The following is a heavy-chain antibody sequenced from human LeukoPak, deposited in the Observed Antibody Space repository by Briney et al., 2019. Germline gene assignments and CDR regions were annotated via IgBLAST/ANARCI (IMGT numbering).Heavy chain of an antibody. J-gene: IGHJ4*02. D-gene: IGHD3-10*01. V-gene: IGHV6-1*01. Sequence: SQTLSLTCAISGDSVSSNSAAWNWIRQSPSRGLEWLGRTYYRSKWYNDYAVSVKSPITINPDTSKNQFSLQLNSVTPEDTAVYYCARDKVVVPAAPVWYYYGSGFDYWGQGTLVTVSS. CDR3: ARDKVVVPAAPVWYYYGSGFDY. CDR2: TYYRSKWYN. CDR1: GDSVSSNSAA.